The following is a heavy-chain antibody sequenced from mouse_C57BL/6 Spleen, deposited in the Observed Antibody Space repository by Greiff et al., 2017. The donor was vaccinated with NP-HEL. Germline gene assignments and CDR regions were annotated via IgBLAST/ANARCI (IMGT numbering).Heavy chain of an antibody. CDR3: ARSTTQRSSWFAY. D-gene: IGHD6-1*01. CDR1: GYTFTSYW. J-gene: IGHJ3*01. Sequence: QVQLKQPGAELVKPGASVKLSCKASGYTFTSYWMHWVKQRPGQGLEWIGMIHPNSGSTNYNEKFKSKATLTVDKSSSTAYMQLSSLTSEDSAVYYCARSTTQRSSWFAYWGQGTLVTVSA. CDR2: IHPNSGST. V-gene: IGHV1-64*01.